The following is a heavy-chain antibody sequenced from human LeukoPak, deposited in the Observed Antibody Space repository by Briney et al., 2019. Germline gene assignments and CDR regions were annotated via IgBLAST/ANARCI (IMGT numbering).Heavy chain of an antibody. CDR2: IYGGGTT. Sequence: GGSLRLSCAASGFTVSSNHMSWVRQAPGKGLEWVSVIYGGGTTYYVDSVRGRFTISRDNSKNTLYLQMNSLRAEDTAVYYCARSRIVGVSGYFDYWGQGTLVTVSS. J-gene: IGHJ4*02. V-gene: IGHV3-53*01. CDR3: ARSRIVGVSGYFDY. CDR1: GFTVSSNH. D-gene: IGHD1-26*01.